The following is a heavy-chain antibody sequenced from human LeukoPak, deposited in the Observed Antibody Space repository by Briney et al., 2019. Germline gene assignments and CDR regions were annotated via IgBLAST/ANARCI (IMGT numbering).Heavy chain of an antibody. D-gene: IGHD3-10*01. V-gene: IGHV3-23*01. CDR3: ARGYFTMVEDYYYGMDV. J-gene: IGHJ6*02. Sequence: VKGRFTISRDNSKNTLYLQMNSLRAEDTALYHCARGYFTMVEDYYYGMDVWGQGTTVTVSS.